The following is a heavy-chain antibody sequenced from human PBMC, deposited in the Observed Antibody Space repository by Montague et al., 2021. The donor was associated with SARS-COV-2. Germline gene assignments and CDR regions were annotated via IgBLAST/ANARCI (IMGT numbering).Heavy chain of an antibody. CDR3: ARDGSLRFEILLGPRHYYYDMDV. Sequence: SETLSLTCTVSGGSISSSSHYWGWIRQPPGKGLEWIGSIYYSGSTYYNPSLKSRITIPVDTSKNQFSLKLSSVTAADTAVYYCARDGSLRFEILLGPRHYYYDMDVWGQGTTVTVSS. CDR1: GGSISSSSHY. V-gene: IGHV4-39*07. CDR2: IYYSGST. D-gene: IGHD3-9*01. J-gene: IGHJ6*02.